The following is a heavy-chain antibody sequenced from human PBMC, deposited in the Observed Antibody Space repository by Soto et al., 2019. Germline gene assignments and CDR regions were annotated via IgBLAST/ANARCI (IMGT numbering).Heavy chain of an antibody. CDR3: ARRYGSAFDI. J-gene: IGHJ3*02. V-gene: IGHV4-59*01. CDR1: GGSISSYY. Sequence: QVQLQESGPGLVKPSETLSLNCTVSGGSISSYYWSWIRQPPGKGLEWIGYIYYSGSTNYNPSLKSRVTIAVDTSKNQCSLKLSSVTAAETAVYYCARRYGSAFDIWGQGTMVTVSS. D-gene: IGHD3-10*01. CDR2: IYYSGST.